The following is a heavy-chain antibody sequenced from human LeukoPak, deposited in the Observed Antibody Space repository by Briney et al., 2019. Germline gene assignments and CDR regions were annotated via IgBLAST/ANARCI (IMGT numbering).Heavy chain of an antibody. J-gene: IGHJ4*02. D-gene: IGHD6-6*01. CDR3: AREGYSSSSLPFDY. Sequence: GGSLRLSCAASVFTFSSCAMHWVRQAPGKGLEWVAVISYDGGNKYYADSVKGRFTISRDNSKNTLYLQMNSLRAEDTAVYYCAREGYSSSSLPFDYWGQGTLVTVSS. V-gene: IGHV3-30*04. CDR1: VFTFSSCA. CDR2: ISYDGGNK.